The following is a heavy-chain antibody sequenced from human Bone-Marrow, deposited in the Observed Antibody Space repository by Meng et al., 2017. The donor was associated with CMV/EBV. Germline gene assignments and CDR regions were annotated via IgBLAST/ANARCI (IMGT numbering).Heavy chain of an antibody. J-gene: IGHJ3*01. V-gene: IGHV1-2*02. Sequence: ASVKVSCKASGYTFTGYYLHWVRQAPGQGFEWMGWINPNSGGTNYAQKFQGRVTMTRDTSISTAYMELSRLRSDDTAVYYCVRDLVPAAVGQDAFDVWGQGTMVTVSS. CDR2: INPNSGGT. CDR1: GYTFTGYY. CDR3: VRDLVPAAVGQDAFDV. D-gene: IGHD2-2*01.